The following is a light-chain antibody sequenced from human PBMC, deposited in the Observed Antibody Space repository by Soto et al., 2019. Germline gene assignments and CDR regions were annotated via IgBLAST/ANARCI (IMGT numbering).Light chain of an antibody. J-gene: IGLJ1*01. CDR2: DVS. V-gene: IGLV2-14*01. Sequence: QRVLTQPASVSGSPRESLTISCTGTSSDVGGYNYVSWYQQHPGKAPKLMIYDVSNRPSGVSNRFSGSKSGNTASLTISGLQAEDEADYYCSSYTSSSTLFGTGTKVTVL. CDR1: SSDVGGYNY. CDR3: SSYTSSSTL.